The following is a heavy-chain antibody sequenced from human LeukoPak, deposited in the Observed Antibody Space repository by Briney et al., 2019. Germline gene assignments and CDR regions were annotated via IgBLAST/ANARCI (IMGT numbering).Heavy chain of an antibody. D-gene: IGHD2/OR15-2a*01. CDR2: IWYDGSNK. Sequence: GGSLRLSCAASGFTFSTSGMHWVRQAPGKGLEWVAVIWYDGSNKYYVDSVKGRFTISRDNSKNTLYLQMNSLRAEDTAVYYCAKDTGTTPLSNWFDSWGQGTLVTVSS. J-gene: IGHJ5*01. CDR3: AKDTGTTPLSNWFDS. CDR1: GFTFSTSG. V-gene: IGHV3-33*06.